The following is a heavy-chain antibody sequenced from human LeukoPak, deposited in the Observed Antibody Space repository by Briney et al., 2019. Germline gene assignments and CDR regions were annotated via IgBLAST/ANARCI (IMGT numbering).Heavy chain of an antibody. Sequence: ASVKVSCKASGYTFTGYYMHWVRQAPGQGLEWMGWINPNSGGTNYAQKFQGRVTTTRDTSISTAYMELSRLRSDDTAVYYCARVDDDFWSGYTNFDYWGQGTLVTVSS. CDR3: ARVDDDFWSGYTNFDY. CDR1: GYTFTGYY. CDR2: INPNSGGT. D-gene: IGHD3-3*01. J-gene: IGHJ4*02. V-gene: IGHV1-2*02.